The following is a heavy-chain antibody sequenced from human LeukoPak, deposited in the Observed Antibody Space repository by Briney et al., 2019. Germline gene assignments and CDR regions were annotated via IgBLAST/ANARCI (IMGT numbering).Heavy chain of an antibody. CDR3: ARDWWAWGGAFDI. D-gene: IGHD2-15*01. J-gene: IGHJ3*02. V-gene: IGHV4-61*02. CDR1: GGSISSGSYY. CDR2: IYTSGST. Sequence: PSETLSLTCTVSGGSISSGSYYWSWIRQPAGKGLEWIGRIYTSGSTNYNPSLKSRVTISVDTSKNQFSLKLSSVTAADTAVYYCARDWWAWGGAFDIWGQGTMVTVSS.